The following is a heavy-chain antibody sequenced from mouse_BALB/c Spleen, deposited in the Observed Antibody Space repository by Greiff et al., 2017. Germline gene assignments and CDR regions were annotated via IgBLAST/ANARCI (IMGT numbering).Heavy chain of an antibody. CDR3: ARGNYRYDVGAMDY. CDR2: ISSGGST. D-gene: IGHD2-14*01. J-gene: IGHJ4*01. V-gene: IGHV5-6-5*01. Sequence: EVMLVESGGGLVKPGGSLKLSCAASGFTFSSYAMSWVRQTPEKRLEWVASISSGGSTYYPDSVKGRFTISRDNARNILYLQMSSLRSEDTAMYYCARGNYRYDVGAMDYWGQGTSVTVSS. CDR1: GFTFSSYA.